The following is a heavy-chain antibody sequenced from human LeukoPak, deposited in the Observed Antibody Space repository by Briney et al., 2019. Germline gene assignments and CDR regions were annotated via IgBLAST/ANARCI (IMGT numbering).Heavy chain of an antibody. J-gene: IGHJ3*02. V-gene: IGHV3-30*04. CDR1: GFTFSSYA. D-gene: IGHD6-19*01. CDR3: ARDYSSGWTDAFDI. Sequence: PGRSLRLSCAASGFTFSSYAMHWVRQAPGKGLEWVAVISYDGSNKYYADSVKGRFTISRDNSKNTLCLQMNSLRAEDTAVYYCARDYSSGWTDAFDIWGQGTMVTVSS. CDR2: ISYDGSNK.